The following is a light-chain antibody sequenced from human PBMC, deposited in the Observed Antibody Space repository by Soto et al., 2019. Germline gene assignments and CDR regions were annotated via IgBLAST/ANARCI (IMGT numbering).Light chain of an antibody. Sequence: QSALTQPPSASGSPGQSVTISCTGTSSDIGGYNSVSWYQQHPGKAPKLMIYGVTTRPSGVPDRFSGSKSGNTASLTVSGLQAEDEADYYYSSHSGSSNRVVFGAGTKLTVL. CDR1: SSDIGGYNS. V-gene: IGLV2-8*01. CDR3: SSHSGSSNRVV. CDR2: GVT. J-gene: IGLJ2*01.